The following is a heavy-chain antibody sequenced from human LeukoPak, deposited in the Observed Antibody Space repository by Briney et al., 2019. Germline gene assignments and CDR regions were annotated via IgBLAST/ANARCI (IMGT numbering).Heavy chain of an antibody. D-gene: IGHD6-19*01. CDR2: IKRSGSAI. Sequence: GGSLRLSCAASGFPFTNYCMSWVRQAPGKGLEWVYYIKRSGSAIYYADSLKGRFTISRDNAKNSLYLQMNSLRVEDTAVYYCARDRWGSYSTGSYLDFWGKGALVTVFS. CDR1: GFPFTNYC. J-gene: IGHJ4*02. CDR3: ARDRWGSYSTGSYLDF. V-gene: IGHV3-48*01.